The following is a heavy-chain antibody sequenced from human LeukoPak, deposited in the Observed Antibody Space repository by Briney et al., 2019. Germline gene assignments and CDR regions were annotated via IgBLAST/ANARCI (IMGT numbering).Heavy chain of an antibody. CDR1: GGSFSGYY. J-gene: IGHJ6*02. Sequence: PSETLSITCAVYGGSFSGYYWSWIRQPPGKGLEWIGEINHSGSTNYNPSLKSRVTISVDTSKNQFSLKLSSVTAADTAVYYCARGFYSNYYYGMDVWGQGTTVTVSS. D-gene: IGHD4-11*01. V-gene: IGHV4-34*01. CDR3: ARGFYSNYYYGMDV. CDR2: INHSGST.